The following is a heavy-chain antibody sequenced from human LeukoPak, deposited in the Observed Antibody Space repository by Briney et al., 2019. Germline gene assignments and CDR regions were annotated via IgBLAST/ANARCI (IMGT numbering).Heavy chain of an antibody. CDR1: GFTFSSYW. D-gene: IGHD3-16*01. CDR3: ARDRSDYKRGRDFDY. Sequence: GGSLRLSCAASGFTFSSYWMTWVRRAPGKGLEWVANIKPDGSGKTYVDSVKGRFTISRDNAKNSLYLQMNSLRAEDTAVYYCARDRSDYKRGRDFDYWGQGTLVTVSS. CDR2: IKPDGSGK. J-gene: IGHJ4*02. V-gene: IGHV3-7*01.